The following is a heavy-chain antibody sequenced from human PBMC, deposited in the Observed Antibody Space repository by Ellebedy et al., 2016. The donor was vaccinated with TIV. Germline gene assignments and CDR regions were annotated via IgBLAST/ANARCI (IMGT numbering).Heavy chain of an antibody. Sequence: SETLSLXXAVSDTSFSGNYWSWIRQSPGKGLEWIGEIDLTGGTKYNPSLKSRVSIPVDTSKRQFSLRLSFATAADTAVYYCARVRTPIYFGSGRFNHFDHFMDVWGDGTTVTVSS. J-gene: IGHJ6*03. CDR2: IDLTGGT. D-gene: IGHD3-10*01. CDR1: DTSFSGNY. V-gene: IGHV4-34*01. CDR3: ARVRTPIYFGSGRFNHFDHFMDV.